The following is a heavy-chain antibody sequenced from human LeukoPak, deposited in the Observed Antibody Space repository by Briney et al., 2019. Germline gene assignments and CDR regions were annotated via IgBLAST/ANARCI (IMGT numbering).Heavy chain of an antibody. CDR2: IFHSGTS. J-gene: IGHJ6*03. CDR1: GGSVSSSHW. Sequence: PSETLSLTCAVSGGSVSSSHWWSWVRQSPGKGLEWIGEIFHSGTSNYNPSLKSRVTITLDKSKNQVSLNLNSVTAADTAVYYCARTYSSSWYPEQYYYMDVWGKGTTVTVSS. D-gene: IGHD6-13*01. V-gene: IGHV4-4*02. CDR3: ARTYSSSWYPEQYYYMDV.